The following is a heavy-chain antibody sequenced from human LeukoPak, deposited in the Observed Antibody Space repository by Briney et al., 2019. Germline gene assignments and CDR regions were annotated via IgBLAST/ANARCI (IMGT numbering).Heavy chain of an antibody. V-gene: IGHV1-2*06. CDR2: INPNSGGT. J-gene: IGHJ4*02. CDR3: ARDEVGVGATGGDY. D-gene: IGHD1-26*01. Sequence: GASVKVSCKASGYTFTGYYMHWVRQAPGQGLEWMGRINPNSGGTNYAQRFQGRVSMTRDTSISKAYMELNRLTSDDTAVYYCARDEVGVGATGGDYWGQGTLVTVSS. CDR1: GYTFTGYY.